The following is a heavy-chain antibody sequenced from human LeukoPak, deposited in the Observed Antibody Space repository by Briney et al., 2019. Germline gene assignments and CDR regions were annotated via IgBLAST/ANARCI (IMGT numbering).Heavy chain of an antibody. Sequence: TSETLSLTCTVSGGFISSYYWSWIRQPPGKGLEWIGYIYYSGSTNYNPSLKSRVTISVDTSKNQFSLKLSSVTAADTAVYYCARQTVDGMDVWGQGTTVTVSS. CDR3: ARQTVDGMDV. CDR2: IYYSGST. J-gene: IGHJ6*02. V-gene: IGHV4-59*01. CDR1: GGFISSYY.